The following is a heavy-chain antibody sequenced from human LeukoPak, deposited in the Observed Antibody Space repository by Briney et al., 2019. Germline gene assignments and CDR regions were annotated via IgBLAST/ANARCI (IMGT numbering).Heavy chain of an antibody. Sequence: PGGSLRLSCAASGFTFSDYYMSWIRQAPGKGLEWVANIKQDGSEKYYVDSVKGRFTISRDNAKNSLYLQMNSLRAEDTAVYYCAREKYYYGSGSYYNQYYFDYWGQGTLVTVSS. CDR1: GFTFSDYY. J-gene: IGHJ4*02. V-gene: IGHV3-7*01. CDR3: AREKYYYGSGSYYNQYYFDY. D-gene: IGHD3-10*01. CDR2: IKQDGSEK.